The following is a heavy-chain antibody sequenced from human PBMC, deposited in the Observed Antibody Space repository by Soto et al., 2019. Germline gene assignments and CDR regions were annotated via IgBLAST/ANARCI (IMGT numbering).Heavy chain of an antibody. CDR1: GYTFIGHY. CDR2: TNPSTGAT. CDR3: AIEAGTTVIYYYGMDG. J-gene: IGHJ6*01. V-gene: IGHV1-2*02. D-gene: IGHD1-7*01. Sequence: QVQLVQSGAEVKKPGASVKVSCKASGYTFIGHYLHWVRPAPGQGLERLGWTNPSTGATNLAQKVQGGVTMTRETAISTAYLELSRLRSDVTAVYYFAIEAGTTVIYYYGMDGWGQGTTVTVSS.